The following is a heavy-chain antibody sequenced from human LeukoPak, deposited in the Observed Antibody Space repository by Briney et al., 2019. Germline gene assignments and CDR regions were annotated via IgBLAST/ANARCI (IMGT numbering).Heavy chain of an antibody. V-gene: IGHV1-8*01. Sequence: ASVKVSCKASGYTFTSYEISWVRQATGQGLEWMGWMNPNSGNAGYAQKFQGRVTMTRNTSISTAYMELSSLRSEDTAVYYCARVQLHLNQYYYYYMDVWGKGTTVTVSS. D-gene: IGHD5-18*01. CDR1: GYTFTSYE. J-gene: IGHJ6*03. CDR2: MNPNSGNA. CDR3: ARVQLHLNQYYYYYMDV.